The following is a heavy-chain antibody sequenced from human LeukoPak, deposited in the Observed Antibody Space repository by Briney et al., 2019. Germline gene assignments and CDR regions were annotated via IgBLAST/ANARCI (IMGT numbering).Heavy chain of an antibody. CDR3: ARDMGYYYDTSAYHILDY. V-gene: IGHV3-21*01. J-gene: IGHJ4*02. D-gene: IGHD3-22*01. Sequence: GGSLRLSCAASGFTFSNYNMDWVRQAPGKGLEWVSSISTSSGYIFYADSVKGRFTISRDNAKNSLFLQMNSLRAEDTAVYYCARDMGYYYDTSAYHILDYWGQGILVTVS. CDR1: GFTFSNYN. CDR2: ISTSSGYI.